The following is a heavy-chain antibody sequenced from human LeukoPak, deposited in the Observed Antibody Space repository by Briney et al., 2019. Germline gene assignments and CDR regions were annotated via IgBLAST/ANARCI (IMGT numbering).Heavy chain of an antibody. D-gene: IGHD1-26*01. V-gene: IGHV4-39*07. CDR3: ARRYRRPYYFDY. CDR2: IYYSGST. CDR1: GGSISSSSYY. J-gene: IGHJ4*02. Sequence: SETLSLTCTVSGGSISSSSYYWGWIRQPPGKGLEWIGSIYYSGSTYYNPSLKSRVTISVDTSKNHFSLKLSSVTAADTAVYYCARRYRRPYYFDYWGQGTLVTVSS.